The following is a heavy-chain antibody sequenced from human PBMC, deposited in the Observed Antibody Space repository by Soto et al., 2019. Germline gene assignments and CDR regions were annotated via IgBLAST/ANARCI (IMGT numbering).Heavy chain of an antibody. CDR1: GFTFSSYG. J-gene: IGHJ3*02. D-gene: IGHD3-3*01. V-gene: IGHV3-33*01. Sequence: QVQLVESGGGVVQPGRSLRLSCAASGFTFSSYGMHWVRQAPGKGLEWVPVIWYDGSNKYYADSVKGRFTISRDNSKNTLYLQMNSLRAEDTAVYYCARDGGRITIFGVVIPDAFDIWGQGTMVTVSS. CDR3: ARDGGRITIFGVVIPDAFDI. CDR2: IWYDGSNK.